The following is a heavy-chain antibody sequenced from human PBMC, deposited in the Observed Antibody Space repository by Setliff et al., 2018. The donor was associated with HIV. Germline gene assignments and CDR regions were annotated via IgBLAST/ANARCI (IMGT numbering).Heavy chain of an antibody. Sequence: PSETLSLTCTVSAVSIGGYSWSWIRQSPGKGLEWIGSIYSTDTTNHNPSLESRVTISVDKSKNQFSLKLNSVTAADTAVYYCARHGTWNSQRFHFDYWGQGTPVTVSS. CDR1: AVSIGGYS. CDR2: IYSTDTT. V-gene: IGHV4-4*09. CDR3: ARHGTWNSQRFHFDY. D-gene: IGHD1-7*01. J-gene: IGHJ4*02.